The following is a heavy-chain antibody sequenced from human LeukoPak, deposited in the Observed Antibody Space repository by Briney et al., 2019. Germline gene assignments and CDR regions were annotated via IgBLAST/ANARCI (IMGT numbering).Heavy chain of an antibody. Sequence: GGSLRLSCAASGFTFSSYAMHWVRQAPGKGLEYVSAISRNGGSTYYANSVKGRFTISRDNSKNTLYLQMGSLRAEDMAVYYCARSYCSSTSCYNALTYFEYWGQGTLVTVSS. V-gene: IGHV3-64*01. CDR3: ARSYCSSTSCYNALTYFEY. CDR2: ISRNGGST. J-gene: IGHJ4*02. CDR1: GFTFSSYA. D-gene: IGHD2-2*02.